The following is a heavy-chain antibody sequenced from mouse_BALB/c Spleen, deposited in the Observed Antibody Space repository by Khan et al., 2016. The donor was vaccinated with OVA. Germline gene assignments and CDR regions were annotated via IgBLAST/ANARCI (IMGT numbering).Heavy chain of an antibody. J-gene: IGHJ3*01. CDR1: GYTFTDFT. Sequence: VELVESGAELVRPGVSVKISCKGSGYTFTDFTMHWVKQSQAMRLEWIGVISTYYGHATYNQKFKDKATMTVDKSSSTAYMELARLTSEDSAIYYCTRGGGGNRFDYWGQGTLVTVSA. V-gene: IGHV1S137*01. CDR3: TRGGGGNRFDY. CDR2: ISTYYGHA.